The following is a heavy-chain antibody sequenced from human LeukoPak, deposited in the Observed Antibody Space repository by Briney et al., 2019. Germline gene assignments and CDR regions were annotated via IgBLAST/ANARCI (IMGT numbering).Heavy chain of an antibody. Sequence: GASVKVSCKASGYTFTSYYMHWVRQAPGQGLEWIGIINPSGGSTNYAQKFQGRVTITADESTSTAYMELSSLRSEDTAVYYCARASFIAARPGLWQVPYDYWGQGTLVTVSS. J-gene: IGHJ4*02. CDR1: GYTFTSYY. D-gene: IGHD6-6*01. V-gene: IGHV1-46*01. CDR2: INPSGGST. CDR3: ARASFIAARPGLWQVPYDY.